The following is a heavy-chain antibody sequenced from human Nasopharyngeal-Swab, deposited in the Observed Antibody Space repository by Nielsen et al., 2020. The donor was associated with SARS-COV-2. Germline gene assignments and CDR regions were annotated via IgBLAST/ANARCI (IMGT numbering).Heavy chain of an antibody. CDR3: ARDPDSAALLQDAFDI. D-gene: IGHD2/OR15-2a*01. CDR2: ISYDGINK. Sequence: GESLKISCAASGFTFSSYAMHWVRQAPGKGLEWVAVISYDGINKYYADSVKGRFTISRDNSKNTLYLQMNSLRAEDTAVYYCARDPDSAALLQDAFDIWGQGTMVTVSS. J-gene: IGHJ3*02. V-gene: IGHV3-30-3*01. CDR1: GFTFSSYA.